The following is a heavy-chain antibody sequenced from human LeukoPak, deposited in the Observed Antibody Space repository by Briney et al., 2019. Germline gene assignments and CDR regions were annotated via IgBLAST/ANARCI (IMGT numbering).Heavy chain of an antibody. CDR1: GASISSGASF. V-gene: IGHV4-31*02. J-gene: IGHJ4*02. CDR3: ARGGENYSDSSGYYSLDH. Sequence: SQTLSLTCIVSGASISSGASFWTWIRHHPGRGLELIGHIYYPGSPYYNPSLKSRITISVDTAKNQFSLKLSSVTAADTAVYYCARGGENYSDSSGYYSLDHWGQGTRVTVSS. D-gene: IGHD3-22*01. CDR2: IYYPGSP.